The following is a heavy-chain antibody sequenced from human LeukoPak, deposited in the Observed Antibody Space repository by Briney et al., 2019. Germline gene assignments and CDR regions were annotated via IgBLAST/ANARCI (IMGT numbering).Heavy chain of an antibody. CDR2: ISYDGSKE. D-gene: IGHD7-27*01. V-gene: IGHV3-30*03. CDR1: GFTFSSYG. J-gene: IGHJ4*02. CDR3: ARDRDWGCSYCSY. Sequence: PGGSLRLSCAASGFTFSSYGMHWVRQAPGKGLEWVAVISYDGSKEYYADSVKGRFTISRDNSKNTMYLLMNSLRAEDTAVYYCARDRDWGCSYCSYWGQGTLVTVSS.